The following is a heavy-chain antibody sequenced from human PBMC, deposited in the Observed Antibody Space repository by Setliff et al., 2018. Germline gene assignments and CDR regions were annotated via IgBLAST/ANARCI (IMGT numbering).Heavy chain of an antibody. CDR2: IYTSWST. V-gene: IGHV4-4*07. CDR1: GGSISTYY. J-gene: IGHJ6*03. D-gene: IGHD3-3*01. Sequence: SETLSLTCTVSGGSISTYYWSWIRQPAGKGLEWLGQIYTSWSTNYNPSLKSRATLSIDASKRQFSLKLTSVTAADTAVYYCARVSGFLYMDVWGKGTTVTVSS. CDR3: ARVSGFLYMDV.